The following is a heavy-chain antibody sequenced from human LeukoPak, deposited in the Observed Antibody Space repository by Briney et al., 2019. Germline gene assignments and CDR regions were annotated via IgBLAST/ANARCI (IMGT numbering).Heavy chain of an antibody. V-gene: IGHV4-34*01. Sequence: PSETLSLTCAVYGGSFSGYYWNLIRQPPGKGLEWIGEINHSGSTSDNPSLKSRVTISVDTSKNQFSLKLSSVTAADTAVYYCASKYYDFWSGARESFDYWGQGTLVTVSS. J-gene: IGHJ4*02. CDR3: ASKYYDFWSGARESFDY. D-gene: IGHD3-3*01. CDR2: INHSGST. CDR1: GGSFSGYY.